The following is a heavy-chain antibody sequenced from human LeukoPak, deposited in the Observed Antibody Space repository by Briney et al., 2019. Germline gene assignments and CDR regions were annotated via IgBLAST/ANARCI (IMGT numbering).Heavy chain of an antibody. D-gene: IGHD2-2*01. CDR2: IYRHGRT. CDR1: GFTVSANY. CDR3: ARAPEHVYMPMDV. Sequence: GGSLRLSCAASGFTVSANYMSWVRQAAGKGLEWVSIIYRHGRTYYADSVKGRFTISRDSSKNTLDLQMNSLGAEDTAVYFCARAPEHVYMPMDVWGQGTTVIVS. V-gene: IGHV3-66*02. J-gene: IGHJ6*02.